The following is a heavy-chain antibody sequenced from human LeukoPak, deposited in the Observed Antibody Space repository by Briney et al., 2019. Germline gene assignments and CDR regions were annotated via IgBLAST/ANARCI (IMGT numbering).Heavy chain of an antibody. CDR1: GFPFSTYD. V-gene: IGHV3-23*01. CDR2: ITSSGGST. J-gene: IGHJ4*02. D-gene: IGHD4-17*01. CDR3: AHDYGDYPFYFDY. Sequence: GGSLRLSCAASGFPFSTYDMSWVRQAPGKGLEWVSTITSSGGSTFYAGSVRGRFTISRDNSKNTLYLQMNSLRAEDTAVYYCAHDYGDYPFYFDYWGQGTLVTVSS.